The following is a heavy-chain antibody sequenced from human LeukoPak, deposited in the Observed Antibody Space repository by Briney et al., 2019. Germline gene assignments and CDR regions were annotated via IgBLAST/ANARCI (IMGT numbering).Heavy chain of an antibody. CDR1: GYTLTELS. CDR2: FDPEDGET. CDR3: ATLPVGVMAFDI. D-gene: IGHD3-16*01. J-gene: IGHJ3*02. Sequence: ASVKVSCKVSGYTLTELSMHWVRQAPGKGLEWMGGFDPEDGETIYARKFQGRVTMTEDTSTDTAYMELSSLRSEDTAVYYCATLPVGVMAFDIWGQGTMVTVSS. V-gene: IGHV1-24*01.